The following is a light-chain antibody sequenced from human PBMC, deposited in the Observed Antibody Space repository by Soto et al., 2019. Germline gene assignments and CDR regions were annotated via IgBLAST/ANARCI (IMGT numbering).Light chain of an antibody. J-gene: IGLJ1*01. Sequence: QSVLTQPPSASGTPGQGVTISCSGTSSSIGSNTVNWYQQFPRTAPKLLIYSNNQRPSGVPDRFSGSKSGTSASLAISGLQSEDEADYYCAVWSDRLDGYVFGTGTKLTVL. CDR3: AVWSDRLDGYV. CDR1: SSSIGSNT. V-gene: IGLV1-44*01. CDR2: SNN.